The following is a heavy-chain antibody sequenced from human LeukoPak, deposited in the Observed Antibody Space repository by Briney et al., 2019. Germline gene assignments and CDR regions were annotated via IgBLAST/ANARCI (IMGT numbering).Heavy chain of an antibody. CDR3: ARQLSSSWDFDY. J-gene: IGHJ4*02. CDR2: IYPSDSDT. Sequence: GESLKISCKGSGYSFTSYWIGWVRQMPGKGLEWRGIIYPSDSDTRYSPSFQGPVTISADKSISTAYLQWGSLKASDTAMYYCARQLSSSWDFDYWGQGTLVTVSS. D-gene: IGHD6-13*01. V-gene: IGHV5-51*01. CDR1: GYSFTSYW.